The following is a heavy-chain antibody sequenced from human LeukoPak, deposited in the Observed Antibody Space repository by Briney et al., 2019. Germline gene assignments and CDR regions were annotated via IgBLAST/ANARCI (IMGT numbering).Heavy chain of an antibody. CDR3: AREGRDWNDYYYMDV. Sequence: ASVKVSCKASGYTFTSYYMHWVRQAPGQGLEWMGIINPSGGSTSYAQKFQGRVTMTRDMSTSTVYMELSSLRSEDTAVYYCAREGRDWNDYYYMDVWGKGTRSPSP. CDR2: INPSGGST. J-gene: IGHJ6*03. D-gene: IGHD1-1*01. CDR1: GYTFTSYY. V-gene: IGHV1-46*01.